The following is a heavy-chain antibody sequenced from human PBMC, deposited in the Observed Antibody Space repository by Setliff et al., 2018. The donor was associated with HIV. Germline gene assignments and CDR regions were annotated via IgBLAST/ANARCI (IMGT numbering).Heavy chain of an antibody. Sequence: SETLSLTCTVSGGSISSSSYYWGWIRQPPGKGLEWIGNIYYSGSTYYNPSLKSRLTISKDTSKNHFSLQLSSVTAADTAVYYCARDNYDSRGYFFGYWGQGTLVTVPQ. CDR2: IYYSGST. CDR3: ARDNYDSRGYFFGY. J-gene: IGHJ4*02. D-gene: IGHD3-22*01. V-gene: IGHV4-39*02. CDR1: GGSISSSSYY.